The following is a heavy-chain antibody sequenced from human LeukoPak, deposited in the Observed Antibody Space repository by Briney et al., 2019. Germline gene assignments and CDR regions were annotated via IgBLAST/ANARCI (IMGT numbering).Heavy chain of an antibody. CDR3: ARDSVGGPFDY. CDR1: GVTVSSNY. D-gene: IGHD3-16*01. Sequence: GGSLRLSCAASGVTVSSNYMSWVRQAPGKGLEWVSVIYSGGGTYYADSVKGRFTISRDNSKNTLYLQMNSLRAEDTAVYYCARDSVGGPFDYWGQGTLVTVSS. CDR2: IYSGGGT. J-gene: IGHJ4*02. V-gene: IGHV3-53*01.